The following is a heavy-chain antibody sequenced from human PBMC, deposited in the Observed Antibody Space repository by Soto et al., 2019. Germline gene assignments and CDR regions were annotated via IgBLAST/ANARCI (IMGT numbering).Heavy chain of an antibody. Sequence: QVQLQESGPGVVKPSQTLSLTCSVSGGSISNDDYYWGRIRQSPGKGLKWIGHIHNSGSAHYNPSLTCRMSIAVDTFKSQSSLTLAAGTAADTAIYYCSRLGYCSGGSCHNYWGQATVVTVSS. CDR2: IHNSGSA. CDR1: GGSISNDDYY. CDR3: SRLGYCSGGSCHNY. D-gene: IGHD2-15*01. V-gene: IGHV4-30-4*01. J-gene: IGHJ4*02.